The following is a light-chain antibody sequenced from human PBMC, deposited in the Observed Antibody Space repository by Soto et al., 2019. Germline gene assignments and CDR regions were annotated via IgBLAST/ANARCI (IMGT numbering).Light chain of an antibody. CDR3: QQAGSFPLT. J-gene: IGKJ3*01. CDR1: PGVSNW. Sequence: DIQLTQSPSSVSASVGDRITITCRASPGVSNWLAWYQQKPGRAPNLLIYATSSLHSGVPSRFSASASGTDFTLTIRSLQAEDFATYYCQQAGSFPLTFGPGTKLYL. V-gene: IGKV1-12*01. CDR2: ATS.